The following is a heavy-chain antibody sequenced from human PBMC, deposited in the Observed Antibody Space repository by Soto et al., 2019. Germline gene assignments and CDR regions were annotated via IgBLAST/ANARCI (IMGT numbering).Heavy chain of an antibody. CDR2: IGTAGDT. CDR1: GFTFSSYD. CDR3: ARGYCSGGSCDTGGAFDI. J-gene: IGHJ3*02. V-gene: IGHV3-13*01. Sequence: GGSLRLSCAASGFTFSSYDMHWVRQATGKGLEWVSAIGTAGDTYYPGSVKGRFTISRENAKNSLYLQMNSLRAGDTAVYYCARGYCSGGSCDTGGAFDIWGQGTMVTVSS. D-gene: IGHD2-15*01.